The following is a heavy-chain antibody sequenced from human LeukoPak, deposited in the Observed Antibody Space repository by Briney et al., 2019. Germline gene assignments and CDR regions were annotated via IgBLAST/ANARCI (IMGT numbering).Heavy chain of an antibody. V-gene: IGHV3-23*01. CDR2: VSGSGGDT. Sequence: GSLRLSCAASGFTFTTNAMSWVRQAPGKGLEWVSAVSGSGGDTYYAGSVKGRFTISRDNSKNTLYLQMNSLRAEDTAVYFCAKELIIQPTGTVAFDIWGQGTMVTVPS. J-gene: IGHJ3*02. CDR3: AKELIIQPTGTVAFDI. D-gene: IGHD1-1*01. CDR1: GFTFTTNA.